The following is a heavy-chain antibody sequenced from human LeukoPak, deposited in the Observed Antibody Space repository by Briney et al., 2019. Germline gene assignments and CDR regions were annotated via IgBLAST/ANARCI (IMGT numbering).Heavy chain of an antibody. J-gene: IGHJ4*02. V-gene: IGHV3-74*01. CDR1: GVTFSSYW. D-gene: IGHD2-15*01. Sequence: GSLRLSSAAAGVTFSSYWMHWVRHAPGKGPLGVARINTDGSTTSYADSVKGRFTISRDNAKHTLYLQMNSLRAEDTAVYYCVRGIGYCSGDSCSDYWGQGTLVTVSS. CDR2: INTDGSTT. CDR3: VRGIGYCSGDSCSDY.